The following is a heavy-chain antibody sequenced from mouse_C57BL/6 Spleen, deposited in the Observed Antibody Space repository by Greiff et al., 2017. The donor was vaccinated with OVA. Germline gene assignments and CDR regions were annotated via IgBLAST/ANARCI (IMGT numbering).Heavy chain of an antibody. Sequence: QVQLQQPGAELVKPGASVKLSCKASGYTFTSYWITWVKQRPGQGLEWIGDIYPGSGSTNYNEKFKSKATLTVDTSSSTAYMQLSSMTSEDAAVYYCARGSPTVVVDYWGQGTTLTVSS. V-gene: IGHV1-55*01. CDR1: GYTFTSYW. D-gene: IGHD1-1*01. J-gene: IGHJ2*01. CDR2: IYPGSGST. CDR3: ARGSPTVVVDY.